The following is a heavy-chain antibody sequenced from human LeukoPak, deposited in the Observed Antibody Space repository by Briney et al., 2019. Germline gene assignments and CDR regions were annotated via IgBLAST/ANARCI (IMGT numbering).Heavy chain of an antibody. J-gene: IGHJ4*02. CDR3: TRVIVAVPGYFDYFDF. Sequence: GGSLRLSCAASGFTVSTNYMSWVRQAPGKGLEWVANINEDGSNKWHLGSVKGRFTVSRDNARNALYLQMNSLRVEDTAVYYCTRVIVAVPGYFDYFDFWGQGALVTVSS. V-gene: IGHV3-7*01. CDR1: GFTVSTNY. CDR2: INEDGSNK. D-gene: IGHD6-19*01.